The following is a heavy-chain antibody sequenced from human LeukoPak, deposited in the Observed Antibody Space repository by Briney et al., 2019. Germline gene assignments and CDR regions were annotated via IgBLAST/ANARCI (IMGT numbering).Heavy chain of an antibody. CDR2: ISGSGGST. V-gene: IGHV3-23*01. D-gene: IGHD3-3*01. Sequence: PGGSLRLSCAASGFTFSSYAMSWVRQAPGKGLEWVSAISGSGGSTYYADSVKGRFTIPRDNSKNTLYLQMNSLRAEDTAVYYCAPFELIFGVVTWGQGTLVTVSS. CDR3: APFELIFGVVT. J-gene: IGHJ5*02. CDR1: GFTFSSYA.